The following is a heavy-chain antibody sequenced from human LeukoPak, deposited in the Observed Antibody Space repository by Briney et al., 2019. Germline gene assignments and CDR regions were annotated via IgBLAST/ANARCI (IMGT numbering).Heavy chain of an antibody. CDR2: IWYDGSNK. D-gene: IGHD4-17*01. CDR1: GFTFSSYG. CDR3: ARWDYGDLTIDH. Sequence: GGSLRLSCAASGFTFSSYGMQWVRQAPGKGLEWVAVIWYDGSNKYYADSVKGRFTISRDNSKNTLYLQMNSLRAEDTAVYYCARWDYGDLTIDHWGQGTLVTVSS. V-gene: IGHV3-33*01. J-gene: IGHJ4*02.